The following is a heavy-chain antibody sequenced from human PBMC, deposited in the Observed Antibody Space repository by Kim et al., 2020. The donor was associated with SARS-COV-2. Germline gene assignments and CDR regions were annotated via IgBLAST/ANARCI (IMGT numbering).Heavy chain of an antibody. CDR3: AREAQYDSLTGYYSGYYG. CDR1: GFTFSSYA. Sequence: GRSLRLSCAASGFTFSSYAMHWVRQAPGKGLEWVAVISYDGSNKYYADSVKGRFTISRDNSKNTLYLQMNSLRAEDTAVYHCAREAQYDSLTGYYSGYYG. V-gene: IGHV3-30*04. J-gene: IGHJ6*01. CDR2: ISYDGSNK. D-gene: IGHD3-9*01.